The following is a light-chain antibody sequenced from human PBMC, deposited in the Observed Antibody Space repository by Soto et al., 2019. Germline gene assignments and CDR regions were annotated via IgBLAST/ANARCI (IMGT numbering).Light chain of an antibody. CDR3: VQALQTPYT. Sequence: EIVVTQSPLSLPVTPGEPASISCRSSQSLLYSNGYNYLDWYLQKPGQPPQLLIYLGSNRASGVPDRFSGSGSGTDFTLKISRVEAEDVGVYFCVQALQTPYTFGQGTKLEIK. J-gene: IGKJ2*01. V-gene: IGKV2-28*01. CDR1: QSLLYSNGYNY. CDR2: LGS.